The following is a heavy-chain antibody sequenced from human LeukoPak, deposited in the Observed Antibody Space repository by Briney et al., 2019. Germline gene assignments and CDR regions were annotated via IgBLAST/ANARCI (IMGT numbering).Heavy chain of an antibody. CDR1: GFTFSDYS. CDR2: ISSGSNRI. Sequence: GGSLRLSCATFGFTFSDYSISWVRQAPGKGLEWISYISSGSNRIYYSESVKGRFSISRDNAENSVHLQMDSLRGDDTAVYYCARNWGPDFWGQGTLVSAFS. CDR3: ARNWGPDF. V-gene: IGHV3-48*01. D-gene: IGHD3-16*01. J-gene: IGHJ4*02.